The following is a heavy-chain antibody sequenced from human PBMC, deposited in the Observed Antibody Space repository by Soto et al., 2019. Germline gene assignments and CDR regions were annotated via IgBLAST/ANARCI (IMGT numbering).Heavy chain of an antibody. CDR3: ATVESGSYYIDY. CDR2: FDPEDGET. J-gene: IGHJ4*02. Sequence: ASVKVSCKVSGYTLTELSMHWVRQAPGKGLEWMGGFDPEDGETIYAQKFQGRVTMTEDTSTDTAYMELSSLRSEDTAVYYCATVESGSYYIDYSGPGTLVTVSS. D-gene: IGHD1-26*01. CDR1: GYTLTELS. V-gene: IGHV1-24*01.